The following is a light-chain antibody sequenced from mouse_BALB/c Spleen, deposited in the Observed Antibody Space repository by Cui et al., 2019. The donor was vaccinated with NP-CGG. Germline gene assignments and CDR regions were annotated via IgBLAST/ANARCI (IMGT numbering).Light chain of an antibody. CDR2: GTN. Sequence: QAVVTQASALTTSPGETVTLTCHSSIGVVTTSNYANWVQEKPEHLFTGLIGGTNNRVPGVPARFSGSLIGDKAALTITGAQTEDEAIYFCALWYSNHWVFGGGTKLTVL. V-gene: IGLV1*01. CDR1: IGVVTTSNY. CDR3: ALWYSNHWV. J-gene: IGLJ1*01.